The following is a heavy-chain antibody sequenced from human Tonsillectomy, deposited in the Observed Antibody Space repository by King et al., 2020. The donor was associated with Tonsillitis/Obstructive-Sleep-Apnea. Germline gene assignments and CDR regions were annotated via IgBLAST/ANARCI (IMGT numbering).Heavy chain of an antibody. CDR2: IYYSGST. CDR1: GGSISSYY. CDR3: ARGRPTDY. Sequence: QLQESGPGLVKPSETLSLTCTVSGGSISSYYWSWIRPPPGEGLEWIGYIYYSGSTNYNPSLKSRVTISVDTSKNQFSLKLSSVTAADTAVYYCARGRPTDYWGQGTLVTVSS. J-gene: IGHJ4*02. V-gene: IGHV4-59*08.